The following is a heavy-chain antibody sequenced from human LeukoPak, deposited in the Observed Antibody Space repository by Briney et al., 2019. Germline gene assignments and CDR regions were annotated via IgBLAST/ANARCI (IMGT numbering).Heavy chain of an antibody. CDR2: INHSGST. Sequence: SETLSLTCAVYGGSFSGYYWSWIRQPPGKGLEWIGEINHSGSTNYNPSLKSRVTISVDTSKSQFSLKLSSVTAADTAVYYCARGLSTGRYFDYWGQGTLVTVSS. D-gene: IGHD5/OR15-5a*01. V-gene: IGHV4-34*01. CDR3: ARGLSTGRYFDY. CDR1: GGSFSGYY. J-gene: IGHJ4*02.